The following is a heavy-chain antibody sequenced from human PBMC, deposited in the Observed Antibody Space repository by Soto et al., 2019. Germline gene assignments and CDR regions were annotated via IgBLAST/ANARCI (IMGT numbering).Heavy chain of an antibody. J-gene: IGHJ4*02. D-gene: IGHD3-3*01. CDR1: GFTFSSYD. CDR3: AKSKTDLRVTVFGLFIASDF. Sequence: GGSLRLSCVASGFTFSSYDMHWVRQATGKGLEWVSAIGTAGDTYYPGSVKGRFTISRDNSKNTVFLQMNSLRAEDTAVYYCAKSKTDLRVTVFGLFIASDFWGQGSPVTVSS. CDR2: IGTAGDT. V-gene: IGHV3-13*01.